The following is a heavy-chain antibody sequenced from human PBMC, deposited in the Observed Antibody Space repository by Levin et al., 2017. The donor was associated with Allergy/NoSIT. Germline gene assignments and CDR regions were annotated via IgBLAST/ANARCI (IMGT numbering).Heavy chain of an antibody. J-gene: IGHJ3*02. D-gene: IGHD6-13*01. CDR3: ASRIAAVIWAFDI. CDR1: GFTVSSNY. V-gene: IGHV3-66*02. CDR2: LYSGGST. Sequence: GGSLRLSCAASGFTVSSNYMTWVRQAPGKGLEWVSVLYSGGSTYYADSVKGRFTISRDNSKNTLYLQMNSLRAEDTAVYYCASRIAAVIWAFDIWGQGTMVTVSS.